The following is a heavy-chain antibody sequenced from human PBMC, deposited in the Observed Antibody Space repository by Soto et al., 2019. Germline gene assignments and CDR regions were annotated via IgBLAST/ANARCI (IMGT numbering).Heavy chain of an antibody. J-gene: IGHJ4*02. Sequence: PSETLSLTCAVYGGSFSGYYWSWIRQPPGKGLEWIGEINHSGSTNYNPSLKSRVTISVDTSKNQFSLKLSSVTAADTAVYYCARLDTAMVKGGDYWGQGTQVTVSS. CDR3: ARLDTAMVKGGDY. D-gene: IGHD5-18*01. CDR1: GGSFSGYY. V-gene: IGHV4-34*01. CDR2: INHSGST.